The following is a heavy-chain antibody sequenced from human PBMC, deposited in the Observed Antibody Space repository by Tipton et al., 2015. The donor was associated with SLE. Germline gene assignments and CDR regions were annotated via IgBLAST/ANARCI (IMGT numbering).Heavy chain of an antibody. D-gene: IGHD6-13*01. CDR1: GGSISSHY. CDR2: IYYSGST. CDR3: ARDATQIAAARWGNYYMDV. J-gene: IGHJ6*03. Sequence: TLSLTCTVSGGSISSHYWSWIRQPPGKGLEWIGYIYYSGSTNYNPSLKSRVTISVDTSKNQFSLKLSSVTAADTAVYYCARDATQIAAARWGNYYMDVRGKGTTVTVSS. V-gene: IGHV4-59*11.